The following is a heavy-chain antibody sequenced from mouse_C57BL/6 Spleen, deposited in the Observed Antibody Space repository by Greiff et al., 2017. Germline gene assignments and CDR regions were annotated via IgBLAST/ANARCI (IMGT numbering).Heavy chain of an antibody. CDR1: GYTFTSYW. CDR2: INPSNGGT. D-gene: IGHD1-1*01. CDR3: ARSRDYYGSSYGWYFEV. J-gene: IGHJ1*03. Sequence: QVQLQQPGTELVKPGASVKLSCKASGYTFTSYWMHWVKQRPGQGLEWIGNINPSNGGTNYNEKFKGKATLTADKSSSTAYMELRSLTSEDSAVYFCARSRDYYGSSYGWYFEVWGTGTTVTVSS. V-gene: IGHV1-53*01.